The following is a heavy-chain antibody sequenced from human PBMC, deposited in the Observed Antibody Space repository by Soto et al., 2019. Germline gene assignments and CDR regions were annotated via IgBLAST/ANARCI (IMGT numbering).Heavy chain of an antibody. CDR3: ARDRGSSSGWLNNWFDP. CDR2: TYYRSKWYN. Sequence: SQTLSLPCAISGDSVSSNSAAWNWIRQSPSRGLEWLGRTYYRSKWYNDYAVSVKSRITINPDTSKNQFSLQLNSVTPEDTAVYYCARDRGSSSGWLNNWFDPWGQGTLVTVSS. D-gene: IGHD6-19*01. J-gene: IGHJ5*02. V-gene: IGHV6-1*01. CDR1: GDSVSSNSAA.